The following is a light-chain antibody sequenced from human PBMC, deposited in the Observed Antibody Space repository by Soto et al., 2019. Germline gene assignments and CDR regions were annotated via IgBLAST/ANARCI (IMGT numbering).Light chain of an antibody. CDR3: CSDAGSSTLV. CDR1: SSDVGSYNL. CDR2: EGS. J-gene: IGLJ2*01. Sequence: QSALTQPASVSGSPGQSITISCTGTSSDVGSYNLVSWYQQHTGKAPKLMIYEGSKRPSGVSNSFSGSKSGNTASLTISGLQAEDEADYYCCSDAGSSTLVFGGGTKLTVL. V-gene: IGLV2-23*01.